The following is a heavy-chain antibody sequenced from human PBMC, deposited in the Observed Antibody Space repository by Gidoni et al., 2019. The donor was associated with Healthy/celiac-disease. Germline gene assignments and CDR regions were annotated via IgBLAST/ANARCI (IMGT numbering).Heavy chain of an antibody. CDR1: GGSISSSSYY. V-gene: IGHV4-39*01. CDR2: IYYSGST. CDR3: ARLRSRTLYYYYGMDV. J-gene: IGHJ6*02. Sequence: QLQLQESCPGLVKPSETLSLTCTVSGGSISSSSYYWGWIRQPQGKGLEWIGSIYYSGSTYYNPSLKSRVTISVDTSKNQFSLKLSSVTAADTAVYYCARLRSRTLYYYYGMDVWGQGTTVTVSS.